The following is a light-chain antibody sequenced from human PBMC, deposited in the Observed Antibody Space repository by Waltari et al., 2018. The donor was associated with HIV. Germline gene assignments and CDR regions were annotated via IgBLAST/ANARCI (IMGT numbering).Light chain of an antibody. CDR3: QQSYSTPC. CDR1: QSISSY. J-gene: IGKJ3*01. V-gene: IGKV1-39*01. CDR2: AAS. Sequence: DIQMTQSPSSLSASVGDRVTITCRASQSISSYLNWYQQKPVKAPKLLIYAASSLQSGVPSRFSGSGSGTDFTLTISSLQPEDFATYYCQQSYSTPCFGPGTKVDIK.